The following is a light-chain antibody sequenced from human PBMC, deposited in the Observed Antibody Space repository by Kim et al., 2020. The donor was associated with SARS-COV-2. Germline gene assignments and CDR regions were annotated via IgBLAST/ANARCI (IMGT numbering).Light chain of an antibody. V-gene: IGLV1-40*01. J-gene: IGLJ3*02. CDR3: QSFDNRLSGWV. Sequence: RVTVSCTGSSSNIGAGYDVHWYQQIPGTAPKLLIYTNINRPSGVPDRFSGSKSGTSASLAITGLQAEDEADYYCQSFDNRLSGWVFGGGTQLTVL. CDR2: TNI. CDR1: SSNIGAGYD.